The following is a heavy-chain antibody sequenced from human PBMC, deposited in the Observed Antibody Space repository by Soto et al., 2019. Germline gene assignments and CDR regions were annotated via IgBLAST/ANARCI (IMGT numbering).Heavy chain of an antibody. J-gene: IGHJ4*02. CDR1: GGLFSSYA. V-gene: IGHV1-69*01. D-gene: IGHD2-15*01. CDR2: IIPVFGTA. Sequence: QEQLVQSGAEVKKPGSSVKVSCKASGGLFSSYAISWVRQAPGQGLEWMGGIIPVFGTANYAQKFQGRVTISADEPANTAYMEVSSLRYEDTAMFYCAGGGSADVWFNEFWGQGTLVTVSS. CDR3: AGGGSADVWFNEF.